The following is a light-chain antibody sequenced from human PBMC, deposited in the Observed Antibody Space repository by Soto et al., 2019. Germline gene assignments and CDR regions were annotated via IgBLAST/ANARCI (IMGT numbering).Light chain of an antibody. CDR2: DSS. CDR1: QGINNY. Sequence: DIQMTQSPSSLSASVGDRVTITCQASQGINNYLNWYQQKPGKAPELLIYDSSSLKTGVPSRFSGSGSETDFTLTISSLQPDDVATYYCQHYGHLPLIFGGGTKMEIK. J-gene: IGKJ4*01. CDR3: QHYGHLPLI. V-gene: IGKV1-33*01.